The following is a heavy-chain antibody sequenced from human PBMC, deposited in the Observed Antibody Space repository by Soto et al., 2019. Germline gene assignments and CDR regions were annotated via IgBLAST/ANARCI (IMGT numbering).Heavy chain of an antibody. V-gene: IGHV1-3*01. D-gene: IGHD6-19*01. CDR3: ARDSSGWGGYYYYGMDV. CDR1: GYTFTSYA. CDR2: INAGNGNT. Sequence: GASVKVSCKASGYTFTSYAMHWVRQAPGQRLEWMGWINAGNGNTKYSQKFQGRVTITRDTSTSTAYMELRSLRSDDTAVYYCARDSSGWGGYYYYGMDVWGQGTTVTVSS. J-gene: IGHJ6*02.